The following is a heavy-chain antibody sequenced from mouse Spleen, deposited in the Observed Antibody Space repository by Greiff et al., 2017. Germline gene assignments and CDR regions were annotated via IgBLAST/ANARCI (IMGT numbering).Heavy chain of an antibody. CDR2: INPNYGTT. D-gene: IGHD2-4*01. V-gene: IGHV1-39*01. J-gene: IGHJ4*01. CDR1: GYSFTDYN. CDR3: ARSGLYDYLPLAMDY. Sequence: EVKLVESGPELVKPGASVKISCKASGYSFTDYNMNWVKQSNGKSLEWIGVINPNYGTTSYNQKFKGKATLTVDQSSSTAYMQLNSLTSEDSAVYYCARSGLYDYLPLAMDYWGQGTSVTVSS.